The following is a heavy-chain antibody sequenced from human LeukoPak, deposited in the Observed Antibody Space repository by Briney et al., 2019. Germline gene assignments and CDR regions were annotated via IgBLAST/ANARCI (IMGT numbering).Heavy chain of an antibody. D-gene: IGHD3-22*01. CDR1: GFTFSSYG. CDR2: ISGSGGST. V-gene: IGHV3-23*01. CDR3: AKDPLSNYYDSSGYVH. Sequence: GGTLRLSCAASGFTFSSYGMSWVRQAPGKGLEWVSAISGSGGSTYYADSVKGRFTISRDNSKNTLYLQMNSLRAEDTAVYYCAKDPLSNYYDSSGYVHWGQGTLVTVSS. J-gene: IGHJ4*02.